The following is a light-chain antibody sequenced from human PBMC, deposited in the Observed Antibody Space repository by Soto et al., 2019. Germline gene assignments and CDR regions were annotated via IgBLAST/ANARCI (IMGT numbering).Light chain of an antibody. V-gene: IGKV3-15*01. CDR2: DAS. J-gene: IGKJ1*01. CDR3: QQYNNWPPWT. CDR1: QYVGTR. Sequence: EIVLTQSPATLSSSPGETATLSCRASQYVGTRLAWYQHKPGQAPRLLIYDASTRATGIPDRFSGSGSETEFTLTISSLQSEDYAIYYCQQYNNWPPWTFGQGTKVEIK.